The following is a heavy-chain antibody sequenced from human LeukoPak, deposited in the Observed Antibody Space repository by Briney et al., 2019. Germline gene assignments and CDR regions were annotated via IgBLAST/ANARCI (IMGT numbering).Heavy chain of an antibody. J-gene: IGHJ4*02. CDR2: IYYSGST. Sequence: SETLSLTCTVSGGSTSSTSYYWGWIRQPPGKDLEWIGSIYYSGSTYYNPSLKSRVTISIDTSKNQFFLKLSSVTAADTAVYYCARAYYYGSGSPFDYWGQGTLVTVSS. CDR1: GGSTSSTSYY. V-gene: IGHV4-39*01. D-gene: IGHD3-10*01. CDR3: ARAYYYGSGSPFDY.